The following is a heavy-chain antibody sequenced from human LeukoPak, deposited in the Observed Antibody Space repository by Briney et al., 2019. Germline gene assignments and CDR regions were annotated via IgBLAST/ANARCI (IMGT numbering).Heavy chain of an antibody. CDR3: ARSRTGSSTSCYWD. V-gene: IGHV3-21*01. CDR2: ISSSSSYI. CDR1: GFTFSSYS. Sequence: PGGSLRLSCAASGFTFSSYSMNWVRRAPGKGLEWVSSISSSSSYIYYADSVKGRFTISRDNAKNSLYLQMNSLRAEDTAVYYCARSRTGSSTSCYWDWGQGTLVTVSS. J-gene: IGHJ4*02. D-gene: IGHD2-2*01.